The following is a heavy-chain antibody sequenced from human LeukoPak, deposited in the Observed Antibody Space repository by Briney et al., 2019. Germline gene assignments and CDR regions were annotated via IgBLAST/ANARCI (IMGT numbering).Heavy chain of an antibody. Sequence: SETLSLTCAVYGGSFSGYYWSWIRQSPGKGLEWIGEINHSEATDYNPSFKSRVTISVDTSKNQFSLKLSSVTAADTAVYYCAREAQYCSGGSCYGGYFQHGGQGTLVTVSS. CDR1: GGSFSGYY. CDR3: AREAQYCSGGSCYGGYFQH. V-gene: IGHV4-34*01. J-gene: IGHJ1*01. D-gene: IGHD2-15*01. CDR2: INHSEAT.